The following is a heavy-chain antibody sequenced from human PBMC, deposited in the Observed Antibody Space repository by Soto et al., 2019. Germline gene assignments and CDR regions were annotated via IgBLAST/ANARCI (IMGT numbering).Heavy chain of an antibody. Sequence: QVQVVESGGGVVQPGRSLRLSCAASGFTFRTYAMHWVRQAPGKGLEWVAVISHDGSNIVYGDSVKGRFTISRDKSKSTLSLQMNSLRPEDTGVYYCAKDAGSTEYFFASWGQGTLVSVSS. J-gene: IGHJ4*02. CDR1: GFTFRTYA. CDR2: ISHDGSNI. V-gene: IGHV3-30*18. CDR3: AKDAGSTEYFFAS.